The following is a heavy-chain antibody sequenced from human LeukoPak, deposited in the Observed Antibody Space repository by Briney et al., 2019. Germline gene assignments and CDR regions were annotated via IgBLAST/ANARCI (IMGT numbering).Heavy chain of an antibody. D-gene: IGHD1-1*01. Sequence: PSETLSLTCTVSGGSFSRGSYYWSWLRQPSGKGLEWIGHIYGSGSTNYNPSLKSRVTLSVDTSKNQFSLKLSSVTAADTAVYYCAREGTSGTHLNWFDPWGQGTLVTVSS. CDR2: IYGSGST. CDR3: AREGTSGTHLNWFDP. CDR1: GGSFSRGSYY. J-gene: IGHJ5*02. V-gene: IGHV4-61*01.